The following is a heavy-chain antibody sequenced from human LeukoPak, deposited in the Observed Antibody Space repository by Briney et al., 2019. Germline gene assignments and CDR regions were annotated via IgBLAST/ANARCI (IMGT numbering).Heavy chain of an antibody. D-gene: IGHD4-17*01. V-gene: IGHV3-7*03. J-gene: IGHJ4*02. CDR2: IKQDESEK. Sequence: PGGSLRLSCAASGFTFGSYWMSWVRQAPGKGLEWVANIKQDESEKYYVDSVKGRFSISRDNARNSLYLQINSLRAEDTAVYHCARGNDYGDHVGIYFDSWGQGTLSPSPQ. CDR3: ARGNDYGDHVGIYFDS. CDR1: GFTFGSYW.